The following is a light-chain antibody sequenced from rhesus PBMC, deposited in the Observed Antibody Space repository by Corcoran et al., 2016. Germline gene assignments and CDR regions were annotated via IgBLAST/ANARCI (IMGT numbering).Light chain of an antibody. Sequence: DIQMTQSPSALSASVGDRVTISCRASQNIYRYLAWYQQKPGKAPKLLIYGASSWHTGIPSWFGGSGSGTVFTLIIRSLQPEDSAAYYCQHSSETPFTFGPGTKLAIK. J-gene: IGKJ3*01. CDR2: GAS. CDR1: QNIYRY. CDR3: QHSSETPFT. V-gene: IGKV1S8*01.